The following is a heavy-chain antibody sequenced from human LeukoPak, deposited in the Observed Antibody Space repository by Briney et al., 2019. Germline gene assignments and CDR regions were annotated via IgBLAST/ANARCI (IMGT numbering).Heavy chain of an antibody. V-gene: IGHV1-69*06. J-gene: IGHJ3*01. D-gene: IGHD3-10*01. CDR1: GGTFTHYV. Sequence: SVKASCKASGGTFTHYVISWVRQAPGQGLEWMGGIAPISETPMYAQRFQGRVTITADKSTNTAYMEMSSLTSEDTAVYFCAREGEYYSESGNLVDASDVWGQGTVVTVSA. CDR3: AREGEYYSESGNLVDASDV. CDR2: IAPISETP.